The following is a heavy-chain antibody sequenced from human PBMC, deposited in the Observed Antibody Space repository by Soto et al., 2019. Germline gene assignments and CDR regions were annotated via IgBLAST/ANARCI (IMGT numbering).Heavy chain of an antibody. CDR2: IIPIFGTA. V-gene: IGHV1-69*01. CDR1: GGTFSSYA. J-gene: IGHJ5*02. CDR3: AGDYRWFGEQGGDWFDP. D-gene: IGHD3-10*01. Sequence: QVQLVQSGAEVKKPGSSVKVSCKASGGTFSSYAISWVRQAPGQGLEWMGGIIPIFGTANYAQKFQGRVTITADESTRTAYMELRSLRSEDTAVYYCAGDYRWFGEQGGDWFDPWGQRTLVTVSS.